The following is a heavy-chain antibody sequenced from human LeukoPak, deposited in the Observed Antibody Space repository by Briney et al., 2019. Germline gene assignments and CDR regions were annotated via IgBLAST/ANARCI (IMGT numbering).Heavy chain of an antibody. CDR1: GGTFSSYA. CDR3: ARVSYRLGYCSGGSCHNRFDP. Sequence: SVKVSCKASGGTFSSYAISWVRQAPGQGLEWMGGIIPIFGTANYAQKFQGRVTITADESTSTAYMELSSLRSEDTDVYYCARVSYRLGYCSGGSCHNRFDPWGQGTLVTVSS. D-gene: IGHD2-15*01. J-gene: IGHJ5*02. V-gene: IGHV1-69*13. CDR2: IIPIFGTA.